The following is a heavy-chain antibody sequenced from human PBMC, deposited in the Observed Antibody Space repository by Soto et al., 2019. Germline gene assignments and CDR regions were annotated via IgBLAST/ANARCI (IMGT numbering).Heavy chain of an antibody. CDR1: GFTFRNYW. J-gene: IGHJ4*02. V-gene: IGHV3-7*01. CDR3: ARDGSGYSTD. Sequence: EVQLVESGGGLVQPGGSLRLSCVASGFTFRNYWMSWLRQAPGKGLEWVANTNQDGRERYSVDSVKGRFTISRDNAKNSMQLQMNSLRAEDTAVDYCARDGSGYSTDWGQGTLVTVSS. D-gene: IGHD5-18*01. CDR2: TNQDGRER.